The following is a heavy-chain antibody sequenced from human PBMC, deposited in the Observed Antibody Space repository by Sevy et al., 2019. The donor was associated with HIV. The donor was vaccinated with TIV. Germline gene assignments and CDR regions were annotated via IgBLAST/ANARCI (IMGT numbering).Heavy chain of an antibody. CDR1: GFTYNSYA. D-gene: IGHD3-9*01. CDR3: AKEGDILTGYYWLN. V-gene: IGHV3-23*01. CDR2: VSGSAATK. J-gene: IGHJ4*02. Sequence: GGSLRLSCAASGFTYNSYAMSWVRQAPGKGLEWVSLVSGSAATKTYADSVKGRFTIFRDNSKNTLYLQMNSLRAEDTAVYYCAKEGDILTGYYWLNSGQGTLVTVSS.